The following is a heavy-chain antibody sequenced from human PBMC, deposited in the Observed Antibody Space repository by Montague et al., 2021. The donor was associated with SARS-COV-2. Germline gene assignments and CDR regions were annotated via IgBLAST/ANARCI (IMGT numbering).Heavy chain of an antibody. CDR1: GFTFDDSA. J-gene: IGHJ3*02. D-gene: IGHD3-22*01. CDR2: ISWNSGSI. Sequence: SLRLSCAASGFTFDDSAMHWVRQAPGKGLEWVSGISWNSGSIGYXXSLKGRFTISRDNAKNSLYLQMNSLRAEDTALYYCARARITMIVVVNAFDIWGQETMVTVSS. V-gene: IGHV3-9*01. CDR3: ARARITMIVVVNAFDI.